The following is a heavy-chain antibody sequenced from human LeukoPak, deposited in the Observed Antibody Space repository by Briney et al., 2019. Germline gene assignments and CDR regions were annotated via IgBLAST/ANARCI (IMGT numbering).Heavy chain of an antibody. V-gene: IGHV1-8*02. J-gene: IGHJ4*02. Sequence: GASVKVSCKASGYTFTSYGISWVRRAPGQGLEWMGWMNPNSGNTGYAQKFQGRVTMTGNTSISTAYMELSSLRSEDTAVYYCARVWKRGGSYFGYWGQGTLVTVSS. CDR3: ARVWKRGGSYFGY. CDR2: MNPNSGNT. D-gene: IGHD1-26*01. CDR1: GYTFTSYG.